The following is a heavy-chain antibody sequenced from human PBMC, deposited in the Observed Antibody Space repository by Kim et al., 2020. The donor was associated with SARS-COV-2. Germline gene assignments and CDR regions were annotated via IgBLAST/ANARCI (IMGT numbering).Heavy chain of an antibody. V-gene: IGHV4-39*01. CDR1: GGSISSSSYY. J-gene: IGHJ6*02. Sequence: SETLSLTCTVSGGSISSSSYYWGWIRQPPGKGLEWIGSIYYSGSTYYNPSLKSRVTISVDTSKNQFSLKLSSVTAADTAVYYCARRRLGIGYYYYGMDVWGQGTTVTVSS. D-gene: IGHD3-16*01. CDR3: ARRRLGIGYYYYGMDV. CDR2: IYYSGST.